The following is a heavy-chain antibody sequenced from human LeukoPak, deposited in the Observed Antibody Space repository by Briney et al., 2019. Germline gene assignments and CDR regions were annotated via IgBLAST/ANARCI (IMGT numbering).Heavy chain of an antibody. Sequence: GGSLRLSCAASGFTFSGSAMHWVRQASGKGLEWVGRIRSKANNYATAYAASVKGRFTVSRDDSKNTAYLQMNSLKTEDTAVYYYTRFYDFGPAYWGQGPLVPVSS. V-gene: IGHV3-73*01. CDR1: GFTFSGSA. J-gene: IGHJ4*02. D-gene: IGHD3-3*01. CDR2: IRSKANNYAT. CDR3: TRFYDFGPAY.